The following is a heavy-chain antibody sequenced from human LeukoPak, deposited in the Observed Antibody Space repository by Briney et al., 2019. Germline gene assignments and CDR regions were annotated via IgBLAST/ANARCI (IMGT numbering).Heavy chain of an antibody. CDR3: ARDYGGNDGFDY. CDR2: INPSGGNT. Sequence: ASVKVSCKTSGYTFIDYYMHWVRQAPGQGLEWMGIINPSGGNTSYAQKFQGRVTLTRDTSTSTVYMELSSLRSEDTAVYYCARDYGGNDGFDYWGQGTLVTVSS. J-gene: IGHJ4*02. D-gene: IGHD4-23*01. V-gene: IGHV1-46*01. CDR1: GYTFIDYY.